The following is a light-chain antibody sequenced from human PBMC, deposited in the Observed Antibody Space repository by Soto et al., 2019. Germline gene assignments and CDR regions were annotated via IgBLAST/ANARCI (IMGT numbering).Light chain of an antibody. CDR1: SSDVGGYNY. V-gene: IGLV2-8*01. J-gene: IGLJ2*01. CDR3: SAYAGSSTWV. Sequence: QSVPTQPPSASGSPGQSVTFSCTGTSSDVGGYNYVSWYQQYPGKAPKLMIYEVYKRPSGVPDRFSGSKSGNTASLTVSGXXXXXXXXXYCSAYAGSSTWVFGGGTKLT. CDR2: EVY.